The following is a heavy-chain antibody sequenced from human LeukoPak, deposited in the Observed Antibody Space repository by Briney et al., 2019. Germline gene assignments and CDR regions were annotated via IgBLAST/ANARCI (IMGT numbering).Heavy chain of an antibody. CDR2: IKQDGSER. D-gene: IGHD4-17*01. J-gene: IGHJ4*02. CDR1: GFTFSGYW. CDR3: ARDPFGDYVFDY. V-gene: IGHV3-7*01. Sequence: PGGSLRLPCAASGFTFSGYWMSWVRQAPGKGLEWVANIKQDGSERYYVDSVKGRFTISRDNAKNSLYLQMNSLRAEDTAVYYCARDPFGDYVFDYWGQGTLVTVSS.